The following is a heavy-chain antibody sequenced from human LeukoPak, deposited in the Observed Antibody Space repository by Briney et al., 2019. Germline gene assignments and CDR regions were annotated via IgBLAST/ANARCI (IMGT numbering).Heavy chain of an antibody. Sequence: PGGSLRLSCAAYGFTFTPAWMTWVRQAPGKGLEWVGRIKSKADGETTDYAAPVKGRFFMSRDDSKATLFLLMNYLETEDTAVYYCITDRGLTMIRGVFVSWGQGTLVTVSS. J-gene: IGHJ4*02. V-gene: IGHV3-15*01. CDR3: ITDRGLTMIRGVFVS. CDR2: IKSKADGETT. D-gene: IGHD3-10*01. CDR1: GFTFTPAW.